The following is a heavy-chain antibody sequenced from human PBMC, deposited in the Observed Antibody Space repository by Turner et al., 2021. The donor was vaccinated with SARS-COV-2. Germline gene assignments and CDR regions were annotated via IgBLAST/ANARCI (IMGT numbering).Heavy chain of an antibody. CDR2: ISYDGNNK. CDR3: AKSGGMYCSGGSCYSSYFDY. J-gene: IGHJ4*02. Sequence: QVQLVVSGGGVVQPGRSLRLSCAASGFTFSTYGMHWVRQAPGKGLEWVAVISYDGNNKYYADSVKGRFTISRDNSKNTLFLQMNSLRAEDTAVYYCAKSGGMYCSGGSCYSSYFDYWGQGTLVTVSS. D-gene: IGHD2-15*01. CDR1: GFTFSTYG. V-gene: IGHV3-30*18.